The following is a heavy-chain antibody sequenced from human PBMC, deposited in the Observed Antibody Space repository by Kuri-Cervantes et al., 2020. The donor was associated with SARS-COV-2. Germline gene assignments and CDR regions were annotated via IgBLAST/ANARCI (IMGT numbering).Heavy chain of an antibody. Sequence: SETLSLTCTVSGGSISSGDYYWSWIRQPPGKGLEWIGYIYYSGSTYYNPSLKSRVTISVDTSKNQFSLKLSSVTAADTAVYYCAREEAAAGTGFDYWGQGTLVTVSS. CDR3: AREEAAAGTGFDY. CDR2: IYYSGST. CDR1: GGSISSGDYY. D-gene: IGHD6-13*01. J-gene: IGHJ4*02. V-gene: IGHV4-30-4*08.